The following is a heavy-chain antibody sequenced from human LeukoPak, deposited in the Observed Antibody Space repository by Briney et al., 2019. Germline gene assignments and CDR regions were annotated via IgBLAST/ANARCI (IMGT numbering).Heavy chain of an antibody. CDR2: ISWNSGSI. V-gene: IGHV3-9*01. CDR3: VFLVAPIPAYDTAMARPY. Sequence: GGSLRLSCAASGFTFDDYAMHWVRQAPGKGVEGVAGISWNSGSIGYADSVKGRFTISRDNAKNSLYLQMNSLRAEDTALYYCVFLVAPIPAYDTAMARPYWGQGTLVTVSS. CDR1: GFTFDDYA. J-gene: IGHJ4*02. D-gene: IGHD5-18*01.